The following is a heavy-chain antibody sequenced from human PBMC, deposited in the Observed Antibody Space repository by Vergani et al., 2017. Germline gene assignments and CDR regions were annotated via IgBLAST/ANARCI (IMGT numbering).Heavy chain of an antibody. CDR3: ARAQRYYDILTGWVGAFDI. CDR2: ICHTEDT. D-gene: IGHD3-9*01. CDR1: GDSISSNNC. J-gene: IGHJ3*02. V-gene: IGHV4-4*03. Sequence: QVQLQESGPGLVKPPGTLSLTCAVSGDSISSNNCWTWVRQPPGKGLEWIGEICHTEDTKYSPSLKSRVTISVDTSKNQFSLKLSSVTAADTAVYYCARAQRYYDILTGWVGAFDIWGQGTTVTVSS.